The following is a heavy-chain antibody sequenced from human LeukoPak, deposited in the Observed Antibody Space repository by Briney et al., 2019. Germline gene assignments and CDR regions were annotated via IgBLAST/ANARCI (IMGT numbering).Heavy chain of an antibody. Sequence: GGSLSLSCAASGFTFSSYWMSWVRQAPGKGLEWVANIKQDGSEKYYVDSVKGRFTISRDNAKNSLYLQMNSLRAEDTAVYYCARADSGYLYYFDYWGQGTLVTVSS. J-gene: IGHJ4*02. CDR3: ARADSGYLYYFDY. CDR1: GFTFSSYW. CDR2: IKQDGSEK. V-gene: IGHV3-7*03. D-gene: IGHD5-12*01.